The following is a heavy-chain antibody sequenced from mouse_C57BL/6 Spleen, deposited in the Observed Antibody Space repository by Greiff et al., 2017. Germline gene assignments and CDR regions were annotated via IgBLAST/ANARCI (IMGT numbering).Heavy chain of an antibody. CDR1: GYSITSGYY. D-gene: IGHD2-3*01. CDR2: ISYDGSN. CDR3: ARGGDGYYEGYFDV. J-gene: IGHJ1*03. V-gene: IGHV3-6*01. Sequence: EVKLQESGPGLVKPSQSLSLTCSVTGYSITSGYYWNWIRQFPGNKLEWMGYISYDGSNNYNPSLKNRISITRDTSTNQFFLKLKSVTTEDTATDDCARGGDGYYEGYFDVWGTGTTVTVSS.